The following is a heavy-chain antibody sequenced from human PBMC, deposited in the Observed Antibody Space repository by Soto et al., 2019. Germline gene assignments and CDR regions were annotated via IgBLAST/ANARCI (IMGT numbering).Heavy chain of an antibody. CDR2: IDPSDSYT. CDR1: GYSFTSYW. J-gene: IGHJ6*02. Sequence: GESLKISCKGSGYSFTSYWISWVRQMPGKGLECMGRIDPSDSYTKYSPSFQGHVTISADKSISTAYLQWSSLKASDTAMYYCARRLLTTVITPGNNYYYDSGMDVWGQGTTVTVS. CDR3: ARRLLTTVITPGNNYYYDSGMDV. V-gene: IGHV5-10-1*01. D-gene: IGHD4-17*01.